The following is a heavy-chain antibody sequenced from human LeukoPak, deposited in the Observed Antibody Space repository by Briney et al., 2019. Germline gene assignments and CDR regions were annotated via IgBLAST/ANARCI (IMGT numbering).Heavy chain of an antibody. V-gene: IGHV3-23*01. Sequence: GGSLRLSCAASGFSFSNSAVNWVRQAPGEGLEWVSAISGSGGTTYYTDSVKGRFTISRDNAKNSLYLQMNSLRAEDTAVYYCVTWDYYYGMDVWGQGTTVTVSS. J-gene: IGHJ6*02. CDR2: ISGSGGTT. CDR1: GFSFSNSA. D-gene: IGHD1-26*01. CDR3: VTWDYYYGMDV.